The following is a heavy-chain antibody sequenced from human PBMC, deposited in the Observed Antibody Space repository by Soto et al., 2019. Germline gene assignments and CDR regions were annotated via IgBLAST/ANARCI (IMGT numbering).Heavy chain of an antibody. J-gene: IGHJ4*02. CDR1: CGSFTSNNW. Sequence: LRETLSLTCAVSCGSFTSNNWLTWVRQPPGQGLEWIGEIYRTGSTKYNPSLKSRVTISLDKSENQFSLKVTSLTAADTAVYYCASREPGTIVDYSGQGTLVTGSS. CDR2: IYRTGST. D-gene: IGHD1-7*01. V-gene: IGHV4-4*02. CDR3: ASREPGTIVDY.